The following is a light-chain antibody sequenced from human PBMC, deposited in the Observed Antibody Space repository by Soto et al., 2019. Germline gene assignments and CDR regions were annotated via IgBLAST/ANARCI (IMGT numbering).Light chain of an antibody. CDR3: QVWDSSSDRPGVV. Sequence: VLTQPPSVSVAPGKTARITCGGNNIGSKTVHWYQQKPGQAPVLVIYYDSDRPSGIPERFSGSNSENTGTLTISRVEAVGEADYYCQVWDSSSDRPGVVFGGRSMVTVL. V-gene: IGLV3-21*04. J-gene: IGLJ2*01. CDR2: YDS. CDR1: NIGSKT.